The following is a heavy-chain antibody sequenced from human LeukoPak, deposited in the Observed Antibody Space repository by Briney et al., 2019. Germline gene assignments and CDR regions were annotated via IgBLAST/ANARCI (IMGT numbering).Heavy chain of an antibody. CDR1: GFTSSTYA. J-gene: IGHJ4*02. V-gene: IGHV3-23*01. D-gene: IGHD3-3*01. Sequence: PGGSLRLSCAASGFTSSTYAMNWVRQAPGKGLEWVSAISGDGATPYDVDSVKGRFIISRDQSKNTVYLQMNSLRAEDTAVYYCARRATKTSFWSRYNDYWGQGTLVTVSS. CDR2: ISGDGATP. CDR3: ARRATKTSFWSRYNDY.